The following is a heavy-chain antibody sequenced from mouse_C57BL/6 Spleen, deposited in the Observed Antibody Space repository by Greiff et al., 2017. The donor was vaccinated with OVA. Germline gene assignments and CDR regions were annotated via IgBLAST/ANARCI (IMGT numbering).Heavy chain of an antibody. V-gene: IGHV5-9-1*02. Sequence: DVQLVESGEGLVKPGGSLKLSCAASGFTFSSYAMSWVRQTPEKRLEWVAYISSGGDYIYYADTVKGRFTISRDNARNTLYLQMSSLKSEDTAMYYCTRDEETMVTTTPFAYWGQGTLVTVSA. J-gene: IGHJ3*01. CDR1: GFTFSSYA. D-gene: IGHD2-2*01. CDR3: TRDEETMVTTTPFAY. CDR2: ISSGGDYI.